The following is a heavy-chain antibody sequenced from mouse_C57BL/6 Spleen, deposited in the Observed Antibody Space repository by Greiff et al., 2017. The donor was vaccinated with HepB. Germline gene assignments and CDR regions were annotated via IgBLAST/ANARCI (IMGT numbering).Heavy chain of an antibody. V-gene: IGHV5-17*01. CDR1: GFTFSDYG. CDR3: ARPWGDYEAWFAY. J-gene: IGHJ3*01. Sequence: EVQGVESGGGLVKPGGSLKLSCAASGFTFSDYGMHWVRQAPDKGLEWVAYISSGSSTIYYADTVKGRFTISRDNAKNTLFLQMTSLRSEDTAMYYCARPWGDYEAWFAYWGQGTLVTVSA. D-gene: IGHD2-4*01. CDR2: ISSGSSTI.